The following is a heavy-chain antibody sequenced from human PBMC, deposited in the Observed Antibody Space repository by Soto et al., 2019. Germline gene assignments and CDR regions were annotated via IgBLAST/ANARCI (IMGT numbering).Heavy chain of an antibody. CDR3: AREGGFDWFYP. V-gene: IGHV3-48*03. Sequence: GGSLRLSCAASGFTFSDREMNWVRQAPGKGLEWVSYISLSGTTIHYADSVKGRLTISRDNAKNSVYLQMNSLRVEDTAIYYCAREGGFDWFYPWGQGTLVTVSS. J-gene: IGHJ5*02. CDR1: GFTFSDRE. CDR2: ISLSGTTI.